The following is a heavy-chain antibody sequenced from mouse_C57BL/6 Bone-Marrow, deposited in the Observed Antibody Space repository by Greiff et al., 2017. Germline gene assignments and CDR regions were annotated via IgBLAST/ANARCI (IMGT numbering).Heavy chain of an antibody. D-gene: IGHD1-1*01. CDR1: GYTFTSYW. Sequence: QVQLQQPGAELVKPGASVKLSCKASGYTFTSYWMHWVKQRPGRGLEWIGRIDPNSGGTKYNEKFKSKATLTVDKPSSTAYVQLSSLTSEDSAVYYCARRDYGSSYGAMDYGGQGTSVTVSS. CDR3: ARRDYGSSYGAMDY. V-gene: IGHV1-72*01. CDR2: IDPNSGGT. J-gene: IGHJ4*01.